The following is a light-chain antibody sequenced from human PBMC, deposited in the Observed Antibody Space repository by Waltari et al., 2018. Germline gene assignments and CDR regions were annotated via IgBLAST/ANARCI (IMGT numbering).Light chain of an antibody. V-gene: IGLV2-14*03. CDR3: ISYTTSDTMI. CDR1: SSDVCAYTY. J-gene: IGLJ2*01. Sequence: QSALTQPASVSGSPGQSITISCTGPSSDVCAYTYVSWYQQHPGKVPKLIIYDVSHRPSGVSFRFTGSKSDNTASLTISGLQAEDEADYYCISYTTSDTMIFGGGTKLTVL. CDR2: DVS.